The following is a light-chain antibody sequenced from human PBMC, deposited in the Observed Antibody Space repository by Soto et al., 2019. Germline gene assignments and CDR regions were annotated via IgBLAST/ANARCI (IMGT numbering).Light chain of an antibody. CDR1: QSISSY. V-gene: IGKV1-39*01. Sequence: DIQMTQSPSSLSASVGDRVTITCRASQSISSYLNWYQQKPGKAPKLLIYAASSLQSRVPSRFSRSGSGTDFTLTISSLQPEDFATYYCQQSYSTPRTFGQGTKLEIK. CDR2: AAS. J-gene: IGKJ2*02. CDR3: QQSYSTPRT.